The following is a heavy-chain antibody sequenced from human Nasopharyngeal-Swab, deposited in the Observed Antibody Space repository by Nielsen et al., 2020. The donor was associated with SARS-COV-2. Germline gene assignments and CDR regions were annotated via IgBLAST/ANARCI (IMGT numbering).Heavy chain of an antibody. CDR3: AKDDSGLRSPLGNYYYMDV. J-gene: IGHJ6*03. Sequence: GESLKISCAASGFNFGTYGMHWVRQAPDKGLKWAAFITFNGSNKYYADSVKGRLTISRDSSKNTPYLQMNSLRVEDTAVYYCAKDDSGLRSPLGNYYYMDVWGKGTTVTVSS. D-gene: IGHD4-17*01. V-gene: IGHV3-30*02. CDR2: ITFNGSNK. CDR1: GFNFGTYG.